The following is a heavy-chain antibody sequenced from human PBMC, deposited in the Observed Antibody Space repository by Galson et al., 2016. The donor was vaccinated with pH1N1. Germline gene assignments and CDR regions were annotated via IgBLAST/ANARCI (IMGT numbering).Heavy chain of an antibody. CDR1: GSGFTTSW. V-gene: IGHV5-51*03. D-gene: IGHD3/OR15-3a*01. Sequence: QSGAEVKKPGESLKISCKTSGSGFTTSWIGWVRQMPGKGLEWMGVIYPGDSDTRYSPSFQGQVTISADKSLRTAYLHWSSLTASDTAIYDCAGPEGLDPPAVAYYMDVWGKGTTVSVSS. CDR3: AGPEGLDPPAVAYYMDV. J-gene: IGHJ6*03. CDR2: IYPGDSDT.